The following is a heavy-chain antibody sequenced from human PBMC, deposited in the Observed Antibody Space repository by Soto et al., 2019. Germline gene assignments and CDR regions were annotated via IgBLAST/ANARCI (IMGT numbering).Heavy chain of an antibody. J-gene: IGHJ6*02. CDR2: INPSGGST. CDR1: GYTFTSYY. V-gene: IGHV1-46*01. D-gene: IGHD4-4*01. CDR3: ARDGGSIYTMTTDDYCMDV. Sequence: QVQLVQSGAEVKKPGASVKVSCKASGYTFTSYYMHWVRQAPGQGLEWMGIINPSGGSTSYEQKFQGRVTMTRDTSTSTVYMELSSLRSEDTAVYYCARDGGSIYTMTTDDYCMDVWGQGTTVTVSS.